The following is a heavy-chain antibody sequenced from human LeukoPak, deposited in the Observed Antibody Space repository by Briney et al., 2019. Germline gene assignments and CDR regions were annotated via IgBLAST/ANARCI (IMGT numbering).Heavy chain of an antibody. J-gene: IGHJ4*02. Sequence: ASVTVSCKASGYTFTAYYMHWVRQAPGQGLEWMGWINPNSGGTNYAQKFQGRVTMTRDTSISTAYMELSRLRSDDTAVYYCARDRVVVPAAFYYWGQGTLVTVSS. CDR2: INPNSGGT. CDR1: GYTFTAYY. CDR3: ARDRVVVPAAFYY. V-gene: IGHV1-2*02. D-gene: IGHD2-2*01.